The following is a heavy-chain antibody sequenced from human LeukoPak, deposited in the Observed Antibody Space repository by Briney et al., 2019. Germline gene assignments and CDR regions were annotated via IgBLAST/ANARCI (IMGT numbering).Heavy chain of an antibody. D-gene: IGHD2-15*01. CDR2: ISGRGGDT. CDR3: AKDPLGYCSGSSCYFYYFDY. J-gene: IGHJ4*02. Sequence: PGGSLRLSCAASGFTFSNSAMSWVRQAPGMGLEWVSAISGRGGDTFYADSVKGRFTISRDNSKNTLFLQMNSLRADDTAVYYCAKDPLGYCSGSSCYFYYFDYWGQGTLVTVSS. CDR1: GFTFSNSA. V-gene: IGHV3-23*01.